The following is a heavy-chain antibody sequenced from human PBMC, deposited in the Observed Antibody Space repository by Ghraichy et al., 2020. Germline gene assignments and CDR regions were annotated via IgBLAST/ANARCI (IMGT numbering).Heavy chain of an antibody. D-gene: IGHD3-16*01. CDR3: ARDLWGVGGYYYYYYGMDV. J-gene: IGHJ6*02. CDR2: ISSSSSYI. V-gene: IGHV3-21*01. CDR1: GFTFSSYS. Sequence: GGSLRLSCAASGFTFSSYSMNWVRQAPGKGLEWVSSISSSSSYIYYADSVKGRFTISRDNAKNSLYLQMNSLRAEDTAVYYCARDLWGVGGYYYYYYGMDVWGQGTTVTVSS.